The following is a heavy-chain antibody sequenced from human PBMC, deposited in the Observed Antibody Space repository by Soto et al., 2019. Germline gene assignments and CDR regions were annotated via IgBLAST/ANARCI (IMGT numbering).Heavy chain of an antibody. CDR3: ARGPGELGYDIY. V-gene: IGHV3-33*01. D-gene: IGHD1-26*01. CDR1: GFTFSSYG. CDR2: IWYDGSNK. J-gene: IGHJ4*02. Sequence: PGGSLRLSCAASGFTFSSYGMHWVRQAPGKGLEWVAVIWYDGSNKYYADSVKGRFTISRDNSKNTLYLQMNSLRAEDTAVYYCARGPGELGYDIYWGQGTLVTSPQ.